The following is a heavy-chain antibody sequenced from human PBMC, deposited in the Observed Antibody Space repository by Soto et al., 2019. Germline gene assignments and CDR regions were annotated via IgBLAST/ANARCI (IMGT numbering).Heavy chain of an antibody. D-gene: IGHD5-18*01. Sequence: QITLKESGPALVKPTQTLTLTCTFSGFSLTSYGVGVGWIRQPPGKALEWLALIFWNDDERYSPSLKSRLTITKDTSNNQVVLTMTNMDPVDTATYNCVHTGYSYDTFGYWGRGTLVTVSS. CDR2: IFWNDDE. CDR3: VHTGYSYDTFGY. J-gene: IGHJ4*02. V-gene: IGHV2-5*01. CDR1: GFSLTSYGVG.